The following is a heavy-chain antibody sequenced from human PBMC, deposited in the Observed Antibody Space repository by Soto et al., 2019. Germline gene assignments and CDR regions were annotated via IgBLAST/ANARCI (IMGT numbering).Heavy chain of an antibody. CDR3: ARVGSMGLFDY. V-gene: IGHV1-69*13. D-gene: IGHD3-16*01. CDR1: GGTFSSYA. J-gene: IGHJ4*02. CDR2: IIPIFGTA. Sequence: ASVKVSCKASGGTFSSYAISGVRQAPGQGLEWMGGIIPIFGTANYAQKFQGRVTITADESTSTAYMELSSLRSEDTAVYYCARVGSMGLFDYWGQGTLLTVSS.